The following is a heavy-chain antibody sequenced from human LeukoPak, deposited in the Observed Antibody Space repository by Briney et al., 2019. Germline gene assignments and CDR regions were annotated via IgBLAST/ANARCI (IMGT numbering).Heavy chain of an antibody. V-gene: IGHV3-7*01. CDR3: ARYIVQDAFDI. Sequence: GGSLRLSCAASGFTFSSYWMSWVRQAPGKGLEWVANIKQDGSERYYVDSVKGRFTISRDNAKNSLYLQMNSLRAEDTAVYYCARYIVQDAFDIWGQGTMVTVSS. J-gene: IGHJ3*02. D-gene: IGHD2/OR15-2a*01. CDR2: IKQDGSER. CDR1: GFTFSSYW.